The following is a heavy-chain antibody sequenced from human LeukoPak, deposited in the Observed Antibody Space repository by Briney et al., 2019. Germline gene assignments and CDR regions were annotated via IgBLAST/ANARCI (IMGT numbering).Heavy chain of an antibody. V-gene: IGHV3-23*01. D-gene: IGHD6-19*01. CDR2: ISGSGGST. J-gene: IGHJ4*02. Sequence: GGSLRLSCAASGFTFSSYAMSWVRQAPGKGLEWVSAISGSGGSTYYADSVKGRFTISRDNSKNSLYLQMNSLRAEDTAVYYCARSSGRYYFDYWGQGTLVTVSS. CDR1: GFTFSSYA. CDR3: ARSSGRYYFDY.